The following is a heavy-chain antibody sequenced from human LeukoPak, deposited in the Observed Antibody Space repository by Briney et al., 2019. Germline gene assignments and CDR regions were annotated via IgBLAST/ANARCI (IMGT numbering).Heavy chain of an antibody. J-gene: IGHJ3*02. D-gene: IGHD2-2*01. CDR1: GYSFTTYW. Sequence: GESLKISCKGFGYSFTTYWIGCVRQMPGKGLVWMGIIYPGDSDTKYSPSFRGQVTISADKSINTAYLQWSSLKASDTAMYYCARSCTSTNCYLTDAFDIWGQGKMVTVSS. V-gene: IGHV5-51*01. CDR3: ARSCTSTNCYLTDAFDI. CDR2: IYPGDSDT.